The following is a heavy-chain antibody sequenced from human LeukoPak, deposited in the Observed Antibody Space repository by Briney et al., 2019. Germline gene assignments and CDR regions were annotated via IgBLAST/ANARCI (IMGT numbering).Heavy chain of an antibody. CDR2: ISGDGGST. J-gene: IGHJ4*02. V-gene: IGHV3-43*02. D-gene: IGHD6-19*01. Sequence: GGSPRLSCAASGFTFDDYAMHWVRQAPGKGLERVSLISGDGGSTYYADSVKGRFTISRDNSKNSLYLQMNSLRTEDTALYYCAKERKQWLAIDYWGQGTLVTVSS. CDR3: AKERKQWLAIDY. CDR1: GFTFDDYA.